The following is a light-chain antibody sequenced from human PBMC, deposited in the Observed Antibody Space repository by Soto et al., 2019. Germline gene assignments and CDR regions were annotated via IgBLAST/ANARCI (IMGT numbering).Light chain of an antibody. Sequence: DIRMTQSPSSLSASVGDRVTITCRASQSISSYLNWYQQKPGKAPKLLIYAASSLQSGVPSRFSGSGSGTDFTLTISSLQPEDFATYYCQKSYSTPLYTFGQGTQLEIK. CDR3: QKSYSTPLYT. CDR2: AAS. J-gene: IGKJ2*01. V-gene: IGKV1-39*01. CDR1: QSISSY.